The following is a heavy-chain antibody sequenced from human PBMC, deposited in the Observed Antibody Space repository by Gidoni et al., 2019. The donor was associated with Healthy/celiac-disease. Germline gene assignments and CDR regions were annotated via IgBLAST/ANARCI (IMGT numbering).Heavy chain of an antibody. V-gene: IGHV3-11*05. J-gene: IGHJ4*02. CDR2: ISSSSSYT. D-gene: IGHD3-22*01. CDR3: ARNYYDSSGYPTFDY. Sequence: QVQLGESGGGWVTPGGSLTLACAACGFSLTAYYMRWVRQAPGTGLEWVSYISSSSSYTNYADSVKGRFTISRDNAKNSLYLQMNSLRAEDTAVYYCARNYYDSSGYPTFDYWGQGTLVTVSS. CDR1: GFSLTAYY.